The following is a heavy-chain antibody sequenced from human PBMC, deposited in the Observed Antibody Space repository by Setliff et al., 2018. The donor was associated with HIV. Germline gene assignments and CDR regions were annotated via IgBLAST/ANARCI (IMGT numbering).Heavy chain of an antibody. V-gene: IGHV1-8*01. CDR1: GSTFSTYD. CDR3: ASSWSRVPYYGMDV. CDR2: MNPNSGNT. D-gene: IGHD6-13*01. Sequence: ASVKVSCKASGSTFSTYDINWVRQAPGQGPEWMGWMNPNSGNTGYAPKLQGRITMTRNTSISTAYMELSSLRSDDTAVYYCASSWSRVPYYGMDVWGQGTTVTVSS. J-gene: IGHJ6*02.